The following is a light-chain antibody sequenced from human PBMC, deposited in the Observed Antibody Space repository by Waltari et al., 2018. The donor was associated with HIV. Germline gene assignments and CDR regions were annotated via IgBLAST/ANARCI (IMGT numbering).Light chain of an antibody. J-gene: IGLJ3*02. V-gene: IGLV4-69*01. Sequence: QLVLAQSPSASASLGASVKLTCTLSGGHSNYAIAWHQQQPEKGPRYLMKLNSDGRHSKGDGIPDRFSGSSSGPGRYLTISSLRSEDEGDYYCQTWGAGILVFGGGTKLTVL. CDR3: QTWGAGILV. CDR1: GGHSNYA. CDR2: LNSDGRH.